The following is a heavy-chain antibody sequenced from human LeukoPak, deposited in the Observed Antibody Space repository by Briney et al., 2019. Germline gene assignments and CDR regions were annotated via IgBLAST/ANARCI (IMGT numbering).Heavy chain of an antibody. V-gene: IGHV3-48*03. D-gene: IGHD6-19*01. CDR2: IGDSGSPI. CDR3: ARGWFDY. CDR1: GFTFSSYE. Sequence: GGSLRLSCAASGFTFSSYEMNWVRQAPGKGLEGVSYIGDSGSPIYYADSVKGRFTISRDNAKNSLYLQMNSLRAEDTAVYYCARGWFDYWGQGTLVTVSS. J-gene: IGHJ4*02.